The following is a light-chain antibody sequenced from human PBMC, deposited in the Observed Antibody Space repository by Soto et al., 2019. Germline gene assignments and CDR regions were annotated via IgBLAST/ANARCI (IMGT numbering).Light chain of an antibody. CDR1: QNIFNY. CDR3: QQYEDLPLT. Sequence: DVQLTQSPSTLPASVGDRVAITCQATQNIFNYLNWFQQRPGKAPQFLISDASHLEPGVPSRFSGQRSGTDFTLIINDLQPEDFATYFCQQYEDLPLTFGGGTRVEV. V-gene: IGKV1-33*01. J-gene: IGKJ4*01. CDR2: DAS.